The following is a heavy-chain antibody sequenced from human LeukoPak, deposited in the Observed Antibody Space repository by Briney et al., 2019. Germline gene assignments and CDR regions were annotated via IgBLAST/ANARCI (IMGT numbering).Heavy chain of an antibody. J-gene: IGHJ4*02. V-gene: IGHV4-59*08. D-gene: IGHD5-12*01. Sequence: SETLSLTCTVSGGSISSYYWSWIRQPPGKGLEWIGYIYYSGSTNYNPSLKSRVTISVDTSKNQFSLKLSSVTAADTAVYYCARHSGEGSGYEFIYWGQGTLVTVSS. CDR2: IYYSGST. CDR3: ARHSGEGSGYEFIY. CDR1: GGSISSYY.